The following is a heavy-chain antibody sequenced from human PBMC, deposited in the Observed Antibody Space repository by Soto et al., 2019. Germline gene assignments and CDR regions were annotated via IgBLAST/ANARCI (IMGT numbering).Heavy chain of an antibody. CDR2: ISYEGSNK. Sequence: QVQLVESGGGVVQPGRSLRLSCAASGFIFSSYGMHWVRQAPGKGLEWVAVISYEGSNKYYADTVKGRFTISRDNSKNTLYLQMNSLRAEDTAVYYCAKGSTAMTYFDYWGQGTLVTVSS. D-gene: IGHD5-18*01. CDR1: GFIFSSYG. J-gene: IGHJ4*02. V-gene: IGHV3-30*18. CDR3: AKGSTAMTYFDY.